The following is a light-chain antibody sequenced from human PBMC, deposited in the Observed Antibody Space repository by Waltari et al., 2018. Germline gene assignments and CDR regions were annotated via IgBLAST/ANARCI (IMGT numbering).Light chain of an antibody. J-gene: IGKJ4*01. CDR3: QQYNRWPHELT. V-gene: IGKV3-15*01. Sequence: IVMTQSPATLSVSPGERATLSCRASQSVTSNLAWYQQKPGQAPRLLIYGASTRATGVPVRFSGSGSGTEFTLTISSLQSEDFAVYYCQQYNRWPHELTFGGGTKVEIK. CDR2: GAS. CDR1: QSVTSN.